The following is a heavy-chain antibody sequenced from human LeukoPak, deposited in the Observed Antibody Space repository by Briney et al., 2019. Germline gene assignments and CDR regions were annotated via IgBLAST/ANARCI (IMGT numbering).Heavy chain of an antibody. V-gene: IGHV4-30-4*01. CDR2: IYYSVSS. Sequence: SETRSLTCTVSGGSICSGGYDGRWVRQPPGKGLEWFGYIYYSVSSYYNPSLKSRVTMSVDTSKTQSSLKLSSVTAADTALYYCASLNGDPSYCSFDLWGGGTPVTVSS. D-gene: IGHD4-17*01. CDR3: ASLNGDPSYCSFDL. CDR1: GGSICSGGYD. J-gene: IGHJ2*01.